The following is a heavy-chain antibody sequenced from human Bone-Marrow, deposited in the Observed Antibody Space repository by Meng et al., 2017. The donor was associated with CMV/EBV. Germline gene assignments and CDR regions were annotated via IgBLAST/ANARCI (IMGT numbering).Heavy chain of an antibody. D-gene: IGHD1-1*01. CDR1: GFTFSGFA. CDR3: ARLLEAQHFGMDV. J-gene: IGHJ6*02. CDR2: ISSGGRNI. Sequence: GESLKISCAASGFTFSGFAMTWVRQAPGKGLEWVSYISSGGRNIYYADSVKGRFIVSRDNAKNSLSLQMNSLRAEDTALYYCARLLEAQHFGMDVWGQGTTVTVSS. V-gene: IGHV3-48*03.